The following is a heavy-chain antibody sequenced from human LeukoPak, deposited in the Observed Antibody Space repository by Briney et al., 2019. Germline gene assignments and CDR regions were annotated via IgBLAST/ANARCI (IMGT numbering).Heavy chain of an antibody. V-gene: IGHV1-2*02. CDR3: ARGVTGIYYYYYMDA. CDR1: GYTFTGYF. CDR2: INPNSGGT. D-gene: IGHD6-13*01. J-gene: IGHJ6*03. Sequence: ASVKVSCKASGYTFTGYFIHWVRQAPGQGLEWMGWINPNSGGTNYAQKFQGRVTMTRDTSISTAYMELSRLRSDDTAVYYCARGVTGIYYYYYMDAWGKGTTVTVSS.